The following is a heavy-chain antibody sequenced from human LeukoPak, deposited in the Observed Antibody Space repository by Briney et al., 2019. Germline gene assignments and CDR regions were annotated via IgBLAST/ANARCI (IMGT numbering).Heavy chain of an antibody. Sequence: GGSLRLSCAASGFTFSSKWMSWVRQAPGKGLEWVGNIQPDGSEQYPVDSVKGRFTISRDNARNSLFLQMNSLRVEDTAVYYCARDGYSSGWYAFDYWGQGTLVTVSS. CDR3: ARDGYSSGWYAFDY. V-gene: IGHV3-7*01. CDR1: GFTFSSKW. D-gene: IGHD6-19*01. J-gene: IGHJ4*02. CDR2: IQPDGSEQ.